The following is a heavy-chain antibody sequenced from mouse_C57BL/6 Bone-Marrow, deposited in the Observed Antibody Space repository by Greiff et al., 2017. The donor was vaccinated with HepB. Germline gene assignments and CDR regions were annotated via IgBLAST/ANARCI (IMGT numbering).Heavy chain of an antibody. V-gene: IGHV7-1*01. CDR2: SRNKANDYTT. CDR3: ARDDYYGSSYVRFAY. J-gene: IGHJ3*01. D-gene: IGHD1-1*01. CDR1: GFTFSDFY. Sequence: EVHLVESGGGLVQSGRSLRLSCATSGFTFSDFYMEWVRQAPGKGLEWIAASRNKANDYTTEYSASVKGRFIVSRDTSQSILYLQMNALRAEDTAIYYCARDDYYGSSYVRFAYWGQGTLVTVSA.